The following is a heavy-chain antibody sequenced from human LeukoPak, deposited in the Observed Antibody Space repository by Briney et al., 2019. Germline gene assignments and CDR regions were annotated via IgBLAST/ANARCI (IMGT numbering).Heavy chain of an antibody. CDR3: ARDRQYYYDSSGYPHNWFDP. D-gene: IGHD3-22*01. CDR2: IYYSGST. Sequence: SETLSLTCTVSGGSVSSGSYYWSWIRQPPGKGLEWIGYIYYSGSTNYNPSLKSRVTISVDTSKNQFSLKLSSVTAAYTAVYYCARDRQYYYDSSGYPHNWFDPWGQGTLVTVSS. CDR1: GGSVSSGSYY. J-gene: IGHJ5*02. V-gene: IGHV4-61*01.